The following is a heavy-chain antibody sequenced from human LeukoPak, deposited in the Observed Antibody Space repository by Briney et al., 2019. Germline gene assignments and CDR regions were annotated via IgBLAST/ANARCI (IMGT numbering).Heavy chain of an antibody. CDR2: IHPGDSDT. D-gene: IGHD5-24*01. CDR3: ARLGERWLQWKGGSYFDY. Sequence: GESLKISCKGSGYSFTSYWIGWVRQMPGKGLEWMGIIHPGDSDTRYSPSFQGQVTISADKSISTAYLQWSSLKASDTAMYYCARLGERWLQWKGGSYFDYWGQGTLVTVSS. J-gene: IGHJ4*02. V-gene: IGHV5-51*01. CDR1: GYSFTSYW.